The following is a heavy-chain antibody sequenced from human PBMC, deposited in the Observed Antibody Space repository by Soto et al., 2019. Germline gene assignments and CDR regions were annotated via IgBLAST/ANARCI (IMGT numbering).Heavy chain of an antibody. V-gene: IGHV3-74*01. D-gene: IGHD6-19*01. CDR1: GFTFSSYW. J-gene: IGHJ4*02. Sequence: PGGSLRLSCAASGFTFSSYWMHWVRQAPGKGLVWVSRINSDGSSTNYADSVKGRFTISRDNAKNTLYLQMNSLRAEDTAVYYCAKHAPGGWHSFDTWGQGNLVTVSS. CDR2: INSDGSST. CDR3: AKHAPGGWHSFDT.